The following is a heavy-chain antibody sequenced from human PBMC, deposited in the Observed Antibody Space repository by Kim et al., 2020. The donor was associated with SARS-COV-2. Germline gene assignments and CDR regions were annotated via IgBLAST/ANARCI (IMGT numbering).Heavy chain of an antibody. CDR2: IYYSGST. D-gene: IGHD3-22*01. Sequence: SETLSLTCAVSGGSISSGGYSWSWIRQPPGKGLEWIGYIYYSGSTYYNPSLKSRVTISVDRSKNQFSLKLSSVTAADTAVYYCAAQYYYDSSGYPYYFDYWGQGTLVNVSS. V-gene: IGHV4-30-2*01. CDR3: AAQYYYDSSGYPYYFDY. CDR1: GGSISSGGYS. J-gene: IGHJ4*02.